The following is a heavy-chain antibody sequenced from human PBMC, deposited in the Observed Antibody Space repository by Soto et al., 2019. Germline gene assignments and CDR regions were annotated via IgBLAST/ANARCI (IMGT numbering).Heavy chain of an antibody. CDR2: INPSGGAT. CDR1: GCTFRNYY. J-gene: IGHJ4*02. D-gene: IGHD3-22*01. Sequence: ASVEVSCKASGCTFRNYYIHWVRQAPGQGLEWMGLINPSGGATSYSQRFQGRVTITKDSSTSTVYMELSSLGSEDTAVYYCGRAFDRSGLYWGQGTLVTVSS. V-gene: IGHV1-46*01. CDR3: GRAFDRSGLY.